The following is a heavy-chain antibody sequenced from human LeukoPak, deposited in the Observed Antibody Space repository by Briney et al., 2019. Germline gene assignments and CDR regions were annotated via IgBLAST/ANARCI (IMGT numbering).Heavy chain of an antibody. J-gene: IGHJ4*02. CDR1: GFTVSSNY. Sequence: PGGSLRLSCAASGFTVSSNYMTWVRQAPGKGLEWVSGITGSGGTTYYADSVKGRFTISRDNAKNTLYLQMNSLRAEDTAVYYCTRDMIRGVVNYWGQGTLVTVSS. CDR2: ITGSGGTT. V-gene: IGHV3-23*01. D-gene: IGHD3-10*01. CDR3: TRDMIRGVVNY.